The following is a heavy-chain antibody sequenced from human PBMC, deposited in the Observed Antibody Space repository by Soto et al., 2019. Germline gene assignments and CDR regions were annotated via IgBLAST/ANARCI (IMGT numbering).Heavy chain of an antibody. CDR3: ARDKGSSPTDYYYYYYMDV. CDR2: IYYSGST. D-gene: IGHD6-6*01. V-gene: IGHV4-59*01. Sequence: SETLSLTCTVSGGSISSYYWSWIRQPPGKGLEWIGYIYYSGSTNYNPSLKSRVTISVDTSKNQFSLKLSSVTAADTAVYYCARDKGSSPTDYYYYYYMDVWGKGTTVTVSS. J-gene: IGHJ6*03. CDR1: GGSISSYY.